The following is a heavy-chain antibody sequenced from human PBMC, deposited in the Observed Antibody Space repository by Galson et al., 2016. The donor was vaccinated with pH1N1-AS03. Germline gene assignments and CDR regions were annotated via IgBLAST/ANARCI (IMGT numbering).Heavy chain of an antibody. Sequence: ETLSLTCTVSGGSINSDGFYWTWIRQRPGKGLEWIGYISYSGSTFYNPSLQSRLIISSDTSKNQVSLSLTSVTAADTAVYYCATRPYCNDYFAGFDYWGQGTRVSVSA. CDR1: GGSINSDGFY. D-gene: IGHD5-12*01. V-gene: IGHV4-31*03. CDR2: ISYSGST. CDR3: ATRPYCNDYFAGFDY. J-gene: IGHJ4*02.